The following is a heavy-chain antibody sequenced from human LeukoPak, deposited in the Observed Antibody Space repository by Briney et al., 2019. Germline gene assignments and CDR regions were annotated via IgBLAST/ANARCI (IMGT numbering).Heavy chain of an antibody. Sequence: PSETLSLTCTVSGGSIFSYYWSWIRQPPGKGLEWIGYIYYSGSTNYNPSLKSRVTTSVDTSKNQFSLKLSSVTAADTAVYYCARSDTAMVHAFDIWGQGTMVTVSS. D-gene: IGHD5-18*01. V-gene: IGHV4-59*01. J-gene: IGHJ3*02. CDR3: ARSDTAMVHAFDI. CDR1: GGSIFSYY. CDR2: IYYSGST.